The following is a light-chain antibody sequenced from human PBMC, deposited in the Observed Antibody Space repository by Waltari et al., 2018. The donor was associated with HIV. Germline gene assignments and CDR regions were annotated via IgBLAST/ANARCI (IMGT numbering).Light chain of an antibody. CDR1: SNDVGPYDY. CDR3: TSYAGSDNLML. Sequence: QSALTQPPTASGSPGQSVTIPCSGTSNDVGPYDYVSWYQQPPDKCPRLIINEVYQKASGVPDRVSGSKYGNTATLTVSGLEAEDEADYYCTSYAGSDNLMLFGGGTKVTVL. CDR2: EVY. V-gene: IGLV2-8*01. J-gene: IGLJ2*01.